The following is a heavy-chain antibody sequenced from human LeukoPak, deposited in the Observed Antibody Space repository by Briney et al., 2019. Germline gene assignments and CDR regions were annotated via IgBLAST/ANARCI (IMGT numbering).Heavy chain of an antibody. D-gene: IGHD3-3*01. CDR3: ARGGGITIFGVVIMREYFQH. CDR1: GYTFTSYY. Sequence: ASVKVSCKASGYTFTSYYMHWVRQAPGQGLEWMGIINPSGGSTSYAQKFHGRVTMTRDTSTSTVYMELSSLRSEDTAVYYCARGGGITIFGVVIMREYFQHWGQGTLVTVSS. J-gene: IGHJ1*01. V-gene: IGHV1-46*03. CDR2: INPSGGST.